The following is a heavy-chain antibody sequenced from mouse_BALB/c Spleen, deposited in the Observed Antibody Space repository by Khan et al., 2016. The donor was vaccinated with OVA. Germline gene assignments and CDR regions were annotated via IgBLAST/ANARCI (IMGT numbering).Heavy chain of an antibody. V-gene: IGHV2-9*02. J-gene: IGHJ2*01. CDR2: IWAGGST. CDR1: GFSLTSYG. Sequence: LKESGPGLVAPSQSLSITCTVSGFSLTSYGVHWVRQPPGQGLEWLGVIWAGGSTTYHSALMSRLSISTDNSKSPVFLKMNSLQTDDTSMYYCARLEDIWGQGTTITVSS. CDR3: ARLEDI. D-gene: IGHD1-3*01.